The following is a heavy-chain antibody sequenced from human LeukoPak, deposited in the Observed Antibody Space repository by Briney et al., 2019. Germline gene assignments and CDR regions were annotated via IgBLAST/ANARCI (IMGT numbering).Heavy chain of an antibody. CDR2: ISGSGGDT. CDR3: AKSRGSGSNMARGVNFDY. J-gene: IGHJ4*02. Sequence: PGGSLRLSCVASGFTFSNYGMSWVRQAPGKGLEWVSGISGSGGDTYYADSVKGRFTVSRDNYKKTLYVQMNSLRAEDAAVYYCAKSRGSGSNMARGVNFDYWGQGTLVTVS. V-gene: IGHV3-23*01. D-gene: IGHD3-10*01. CDR1: GFTFSNYG.